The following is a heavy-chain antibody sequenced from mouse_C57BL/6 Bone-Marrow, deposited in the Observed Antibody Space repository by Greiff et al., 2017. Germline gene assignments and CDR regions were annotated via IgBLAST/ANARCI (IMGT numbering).Heavy chain of an antibody. CDR1: GFNIKDYY. J-gene: IGHJ2*01. CDR2: IDPEDGET. D-gene: IGHD1-1*01. CDR3: TRSLRYYGTNY. V-gene: IGHV14-2*01. Sequence: EVQLQQSGAELVKPGASVKLSCTASGFNIKDYYIHWVKQRAEQGLEWIGRIDPEDGETKYAPKFQDKATITADTSSNTAYLQLSSLTSEDTAVYYCTRSLRYYGTNYWGQGTTLTVSS.